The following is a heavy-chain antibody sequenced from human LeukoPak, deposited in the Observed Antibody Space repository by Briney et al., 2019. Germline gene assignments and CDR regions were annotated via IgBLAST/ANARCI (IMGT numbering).Heavy chain of an antibody. CDR1: GGSISSYY. Sequence: SETPSLTCTVSGGSISSYYWSWIRQPPGKGLEWIGYIYYSGSTNYNPSLKSRVTISVDTSKNQFSLKLSSVTAADTAVYYCARDLDALDSFFDYWGQGTLVTVSS. CDR3: ARDLDALDSFFDY. CDR2: IYYSGST. D-gene: IGHD3-3*01. J-gene: IGHJ4*02. V-gene: IGHV4-59*01.